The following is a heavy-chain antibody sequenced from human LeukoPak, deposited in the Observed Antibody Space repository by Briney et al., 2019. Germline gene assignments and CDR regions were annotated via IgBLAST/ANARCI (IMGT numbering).Heavy chain of an antibody. CDR1: GYSISSGYY. J-gene: IGHJ5*02. D-gene: IGHD2-15*01. CDR2: IYHSGST. Sequence: PSETLSLTCAVSGYSISSGYYWGWIRQPPGKGLEWIGSIYHSGSTYYNPSLKSRVTISVDTSKNQFSLKLSSVTAADTAVYYCARYLCSGGSCYRIGNWFDPWGQGTLVTVSS. CDR3: ARYLCSGGSCYRIGNWFDP. V-gene: IGHV4-38-2*01.